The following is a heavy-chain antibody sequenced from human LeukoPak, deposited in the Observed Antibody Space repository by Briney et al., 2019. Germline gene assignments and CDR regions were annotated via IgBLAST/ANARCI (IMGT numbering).Heavy chain of an antibody. J-gene: IGHJ4*02. CDR1: GGSITGYY. D-gene: IGHD2-21*01. CDR2: IHHSGIT. Sequence: PSETLSLTCSVSGGSITGYYWSWIRQPPGKGLEWIGYIHHSGITNYNPSLKSRVTVSVDTSKNQFSLKLTSVTAADTAVYYCAGGEPSVVVYAYWGQGTLVTVSS. V-gene: IGHV4-59*01. CDR3: AGGEPSVVVYAY.